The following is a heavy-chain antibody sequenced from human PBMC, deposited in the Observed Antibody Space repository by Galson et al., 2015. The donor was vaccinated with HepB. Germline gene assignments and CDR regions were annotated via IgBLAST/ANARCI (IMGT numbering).Heavy chain of an antibody. CDR3: ARDLPVTTDAFDI. V-gene: IGHV4-4*07. Sequence: LSLTCTVSGGSISSYYWSWIRQPAGKGLEWIGRIYTSGSTNYNPSLKSRVTMSVDTSKNQFSLKLSSVTAADTAVYYCARDLPVTTDAFDIWGRGTMVTVSS. D-gene: IGHD4-17*01. J-gene: IGHJ3*02. CDR2: IYTSGST. CDR1: GGSISSYY.